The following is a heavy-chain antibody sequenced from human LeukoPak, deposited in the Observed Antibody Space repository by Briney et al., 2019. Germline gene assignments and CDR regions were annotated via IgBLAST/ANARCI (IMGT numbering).Heavy chain of an antibody. Sequence: PGGSLRLSCAASGFTFSRYWMSWVRQAPGKGPEWVANIKQDGSEKYYVDSVRGRFAISRDNARTSLYLQMNSLRAEDTAVYYCARVASSSWYSEYFQHWGQGTLVTVSS. CDR3: ARVASSSWYSEYFQH. V-gene: IGHV3-7*01. CDR2: IKQDGSEK. CDR1: GFTFSRYW. J-gene: IGHJ1*01. D-gene: IGHD6-13*01.